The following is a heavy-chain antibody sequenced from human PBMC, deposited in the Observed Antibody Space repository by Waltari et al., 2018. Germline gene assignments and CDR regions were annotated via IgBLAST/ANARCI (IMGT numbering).Heavy chain of an antibody. CDR1: GYTFTSYY. V-gene: IGHV1-46*01. J-gene: IGHJ4*02. Sequence: QVQLVQSGAEVKKPGASVKVSCKASGYTFTSYYMHWVRQAPGQGLEGRGIINPSGGSKSYAQKFQGRVTMTRDPSTGTVYMELSSLRSEDTAVYYCARVESRDYFDYWGQGTLVTVSS. CDR2: INPSGGSK. CDR3: ARVESRDYFDY.